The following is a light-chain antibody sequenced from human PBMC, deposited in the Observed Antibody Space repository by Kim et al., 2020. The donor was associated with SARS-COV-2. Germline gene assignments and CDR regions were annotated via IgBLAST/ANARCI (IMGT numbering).Light chain of an antibody. CDR3: QKYNSAPRT. CDR1: QGISNH. CDR2: AAS. Sequence: ASVGDRVTITCRASQGISNHLAWYQQQPGKVPKLLIYAASTLRSGVPSRFSGSGSGTDFTLTIRGLQPEDFATYYCQKYNSAPRTFGQGTKVDIK. J-gene: IGKJ1*01. V-gene: IGKV1-27*01.